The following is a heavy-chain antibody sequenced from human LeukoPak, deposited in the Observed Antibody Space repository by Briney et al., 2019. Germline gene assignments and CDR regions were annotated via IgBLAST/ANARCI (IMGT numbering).Heavy chain of an antibody. CDR2: INPNSGGT. D-gene: IGHD1-26*01. V-gene: IGHV1-2*02. Sequence: ASVKVSCKASGYTFTGYYMHWVRQAPGQGLEWTGWINPNSGGTNYAQKFQGRVTMTRDTSISTAYMELSRLRSDDTAVYYCARQRRGSYYIYRGWFDPWGQGTLVTVSS. J-gene: IGHJ5*02. CDR1: GYTFTGYY. CDR3: ARQRRGSYYIYRGWFDP.